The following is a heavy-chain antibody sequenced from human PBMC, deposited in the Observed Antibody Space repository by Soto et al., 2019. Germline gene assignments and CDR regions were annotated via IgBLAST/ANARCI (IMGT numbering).Heavy chain of an antibody. CDR1: GFTFSSFC. D-gene: IGHD2-2*01. CDR3: AGGAGSNKPFDY. Sequence: EVQMVESGGGLVQPGGSLRLSCAASGFTFSSFCLHWVRQVSGKGLVWVSRVNSDGSTTAYADSVKGRFTVSRDNAKNTLYLQMDNLRAEDTAVYYCAGGAGSNKPFDYWGQGTLVTVFS. J-gene: IGHJ4*02. V-gene: IGHV3-74*01. CDR2: VNSDGSTT.